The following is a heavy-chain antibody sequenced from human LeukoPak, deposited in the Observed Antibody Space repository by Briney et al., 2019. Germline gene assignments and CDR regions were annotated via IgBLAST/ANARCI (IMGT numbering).Heavy chain of an antibody. CDR1: GFTFSDYW. CDR3: ASPGRDTVTPGPYYYGMDV. V-gene: IGHV3-74*03. D-gene: IGHD4-17*01. J-gene: IGHJ6*02. Sequence: GGSLRLSCTASGFTFSDYWMHWVRQVPGKGPVWVSRINTDESDTLYADSVKGRFTISRDNAKNTLYLQMNSLRAEDTAVYYCASPGRDTVTPGPYYYGMDVWGQGTTVTVSS. CDR2: INTDESDT.